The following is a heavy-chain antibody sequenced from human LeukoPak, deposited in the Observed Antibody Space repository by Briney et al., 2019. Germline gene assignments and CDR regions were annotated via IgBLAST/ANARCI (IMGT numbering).Heavy chain of an antibody. CDR3: ARGGSHIVVVAAIGGFYGMDV. J-gene: IGHJ6*02. V-gene: IGHV1-2*06. D-gene: IGHD2-21*02. CDR1: GYTFTGYY. CDR2: INPNSGGT. Sequence: ASVKVSCKASGYTFTGYYMRWVRQAPGQGLEWMGRINPNSGGTNYAQKFQGRVTMTRDTSISTAYMELSRLRSDDTAVYYCARGGSHIVVVAAIGGFYGMDVWGQGTTVTVSS.